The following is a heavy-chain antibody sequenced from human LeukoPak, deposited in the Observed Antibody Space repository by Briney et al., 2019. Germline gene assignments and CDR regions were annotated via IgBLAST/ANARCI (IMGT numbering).Heavy chain of an antibody. V-gene: IGHV3-30*04. Sequence: PGRSLRLSCAASGFTFSSYAMHWVRQAPGKGLEWVAVISYDGSNKYYADSVKGRFTISRDNSKNTLYLQMNSLRAEDTAVYYCAREVGVVAVTRDYYYYMDVWGKGTTVTVSS. D-gene: IGHD2-15*01. CDR2: ISYDGSNK. J-gene: IGHJ6*03. CDR1: GFTFSSYA. CDR3: AREVGVVAVTRDYYYYMDV.